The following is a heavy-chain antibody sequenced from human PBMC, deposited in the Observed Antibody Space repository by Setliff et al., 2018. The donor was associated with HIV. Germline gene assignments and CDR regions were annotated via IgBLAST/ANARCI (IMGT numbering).Heavy chain of an antibody. CDR1: GYTLTEVS. V-gene: IGHV1-24*01. D-gene: IGHD6-19*01. J-gene: IGHJ4*02. CDR2: FDPQDGKT. CDR3: ARVVEYSSGWYESYYFDY. Sequence: ASVKVSCKISGYTLTEVSMHWVRQAPGKGLEWMGYFDPQDGKTIYAQKFQDRVTITADESTSTAYMELSSLRSEDTAVYYCARVVEYSSGWYESYYFDYWGQGTLVTVSS.